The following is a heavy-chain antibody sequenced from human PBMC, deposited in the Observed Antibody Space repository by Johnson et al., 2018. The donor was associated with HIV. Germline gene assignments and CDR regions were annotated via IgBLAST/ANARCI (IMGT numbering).Heavy chain of an antibody. CDR2: ISYDGNNK. J-gene: IGHJ3*02. V-gene: IGHV3-30*04. CDR3: AKEPYSSSWYGAFDI. Sequence: QVQLVESGGGVVQPGRSLRLSCAASGFTFSRYAMHWVRQAPGKGLEWVAVISYDGNNKNYADSVKGRFTVSRENSKNTLYLQMNSLRAEDTAVYYCAKEPYSSSWYGAFDIWGQGTMVTVSS. CDR1: GFTFSRYA. D-gene: IGHD6-13*01.